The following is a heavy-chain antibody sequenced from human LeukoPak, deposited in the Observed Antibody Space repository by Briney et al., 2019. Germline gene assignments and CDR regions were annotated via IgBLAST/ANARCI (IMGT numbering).Heavy chain of an antibody. V-gene: IGHV3-48*01. CDR2: ITTSSSTI. D-gene: IGHD3-3*02. CDR3: ARDLHYAFDI. CDR1: GFTFTSYS. Sequence: GGSLRLSCAASGFTFTSYSMNWVRQAPGKGLEWVSYITTSSSTISYADSVKGRFTISRDNVRNSLYLQMNSLRAEDTAVYYCARDLHYAFDIWGQGTMVTVSS. J-gene: IGHJ3*02.